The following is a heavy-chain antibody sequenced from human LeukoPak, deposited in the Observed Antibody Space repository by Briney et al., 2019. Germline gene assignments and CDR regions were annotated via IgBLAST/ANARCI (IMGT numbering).Heavy chain of an antibody. CDR3: AGDMAGGGWFDP. V-gene: IGHV4-59*01. Sequence: SETLSLTCTVSGGSISSYYWSWIRQPPEKGLEWIGFIYNSGSTNYNPSLKSRVTISIDTSKNQFSLKLSSVTAADTAVYYCAGDMAGGGWFDPWGQGTLVTVSS. D-gene: IGHD3-10*01. CDR1: GGSISSYY. J-gene: IGHJ5*02. CDR2: IYNSGST.